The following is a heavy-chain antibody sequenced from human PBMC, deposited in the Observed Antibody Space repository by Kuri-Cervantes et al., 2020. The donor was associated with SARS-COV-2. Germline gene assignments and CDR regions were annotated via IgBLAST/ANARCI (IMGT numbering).Heavy chain of an antibody. D-gene: IGHD2-2*01. V-gene: IGHV4-59*01. CDR3: ARDRPLWAPKDIVVGVRAFDI. CDR1: GGSISSYY. J-gene: IGHJ3*02. CDR2: IYYSGST. Sequence: SETLSLTCTVSGGSISSYYRSWIRQPPGKGLEWIGYIYYSGSTNYNPSLKSRVTISVDTSKNQFSLKLSSVTAADTAVYYCARDRPLWAPKDIVVGVRAFDIWGQGTMVTVSS.